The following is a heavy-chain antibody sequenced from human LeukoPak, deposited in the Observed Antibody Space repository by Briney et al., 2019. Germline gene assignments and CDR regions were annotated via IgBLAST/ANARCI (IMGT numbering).Heavy chain of an antibody. CDR1: GFTFSSYA. D-gene: IGHD3-10*01. J-gene: IGHJ4*02. Sequence: GGSLRLSCAASGFTFSSYAMSWVRQAPGKGLEWVSAISGSGGSTYYADSVKGRFTISRDNSENTLYLQMNSLRAEDTAVYYCAKYGSGSYYPDYWGQGTLVTVSS. CDR3: AKYGSGSYYPDY. V-gene: IGHV3-23*01. CDR2: ISGSGGST.